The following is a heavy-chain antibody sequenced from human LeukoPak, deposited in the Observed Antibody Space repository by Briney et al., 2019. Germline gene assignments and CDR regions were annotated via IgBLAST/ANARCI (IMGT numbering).Heavy chain of an antibody. CDR2: MNPNSGNT. Sequence: GASVKVSCKASGYTFTSYDINWVRQATGQGLEWMGWMNPNSGNTGYAQKFQGRVTTTRNTSISTAYMELSSLRSEDTAVYYCARDPYSSSSAGYWGQGTLVTVSS. CDR3: ARDPYSSSSAGY. CDR1: GYTFTSYD. J-gene: IGHJ4*02. D-gene: IGHD6-6*01. V-gene: IGHV1-8*01.